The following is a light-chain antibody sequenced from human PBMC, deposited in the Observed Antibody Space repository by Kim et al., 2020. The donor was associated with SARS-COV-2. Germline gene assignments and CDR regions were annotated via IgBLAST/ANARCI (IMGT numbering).Light chain of an antibody. V-gene: IGKV6-21*01. CDR1: QSIGSS. J-gene: IGKJ1*01. CDR2: YAS. Sequence: VTPKEKVTITCRASQSIGSSLHWYQQKPDQSPKLLIEYASQSFSGVPSRFSGSGSGTDFTLTINSLEAEDAATYYCHQSRNLPQTFGQGTKVDIK. CDR3: HQSRNLPQT.